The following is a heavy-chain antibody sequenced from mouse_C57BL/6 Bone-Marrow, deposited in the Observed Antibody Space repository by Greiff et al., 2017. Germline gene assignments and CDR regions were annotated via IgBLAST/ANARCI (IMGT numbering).Heavy chain of an antibody. CDR3: AGRASSFAY. D-gene: IGHD3-3*01. Sequence: EVQLQQSGPELVKPGASVKIPCKASGYTFTDYNMDWVKQSHGKSLEWIGDINPNNGGTIYNQKFKGKATLTVDKSSSTAYMELRSLTSEDAAVYDCAGRASSFAYWGQGTLVTVSA. J-gene: IGHJ3*01. V-gene: IGHV1-18*01. CDR1: GYTFTDYN. CDR2: INPNNGGT.